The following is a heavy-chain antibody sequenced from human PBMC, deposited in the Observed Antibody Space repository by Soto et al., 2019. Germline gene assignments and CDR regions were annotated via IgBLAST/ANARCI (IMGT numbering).Heavy chain of an antibody. Sequence: SETLSLTCTVSGGSISSGGYYWSWIRQHPGKGLEWIGYIYYSGSTYYNPSLKSRVTISVDTSKNQFSLKLSSVTAADTAVYYCARSMYYYDSSGYYYNGPFDDWGQGTLVTVSS. CDR1: GGSISSGGYY. CDR2: IYYSGST. J-gene: IGHJ4*02. CDR3: ARSMYYYDSSGYYYNGPFDD. V-gene: IGHV4-31*03. D-gene: IGHD3-22*01.